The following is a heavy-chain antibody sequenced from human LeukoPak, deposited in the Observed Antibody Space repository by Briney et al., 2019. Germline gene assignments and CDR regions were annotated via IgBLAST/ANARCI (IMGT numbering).Heavy chain of an antibody. V-gene: IGHV3-7*01. J-gene: IGHJ4*02. CDR3: ARELNDFWSGYYY. CDR1: GFTFSTFG. CDR2: IKQDGSEK. Sequence: GGSLRLSCAASGFTFSTFGIHWVRQAPGKGLEWVANIKQDGSEKYYVDSVKGRFTISRDNAKNSLYLQMNSLRAEDTAVYYCARELNDFWSGYYYWGQGTLVTVSS. D-gene: IGHD3-3*01.